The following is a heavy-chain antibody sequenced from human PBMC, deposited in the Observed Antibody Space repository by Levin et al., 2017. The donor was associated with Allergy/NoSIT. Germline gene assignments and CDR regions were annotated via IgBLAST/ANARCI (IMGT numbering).Heavy chain of an antibody. V-gene: IGHV3-23*01. CDR1: GFTFSSYA. CDR3: AKQAHYYGSGSYYDY. D-gene: IGHD3-10*01. J-gene: IGHJ4*02. CDR2: ISGSGGST. Sequence: GESLKISCAASGFTFSSYAMSWVRQAPGKGLEWVSAISGSGGSTYYADSVKGRFTISRDNSKNTLYLQMNSLRAEDTAVYYCAKQAHYYGSGSYYDYWGQGTLVTVSS.